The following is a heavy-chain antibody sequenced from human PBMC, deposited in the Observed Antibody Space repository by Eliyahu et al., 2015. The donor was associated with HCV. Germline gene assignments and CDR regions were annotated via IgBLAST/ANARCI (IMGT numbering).Heavy chain of an antibody. D-gene: IGHD2-21*02. CDR2: IKPWGST. Sequence: QVQLQQWGAGLLKPSETLSLTCAVYGGSFSGYYWSWIRQPPGKGLEWIGEIKPWGSTHYNPSLKSRVTISVDTSKNQFSLKLSSVTAADTAVYYCASRSAIAGGFDYWGQGTLVTVSS. V-gene: IGHV4-34*01. CDR1: GGSFSGYY. CDR3: ASRSAIAGGFDY. J-gene: IGHJ4*02.